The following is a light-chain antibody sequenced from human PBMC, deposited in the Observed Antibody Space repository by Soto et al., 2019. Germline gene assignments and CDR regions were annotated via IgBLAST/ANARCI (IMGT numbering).Light chain of an antibody. CDR3: QQRNVWPTIT. Sequence: IVMTQSPATLAGSPGETVTLSCRASQSLSGNLAWYQQKPGQAPRLLIFRASTRATGVPARFSGRGSGTDFTLTINSLETQDFAVYYCQQRNVWPTITFGQGTRLEIK. J-gene: IGKJ5*01. CDR1: QSLSGN. CDR2: RAS. V-gene: IGKV3-15*01.